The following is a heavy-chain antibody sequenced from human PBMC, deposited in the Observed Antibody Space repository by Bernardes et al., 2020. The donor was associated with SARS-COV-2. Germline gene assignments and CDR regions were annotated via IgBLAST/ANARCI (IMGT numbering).Heavy chain of an antibody. CDR3: AREGSSNWSQVY. J-gene: IGHJ4*02. CDR2: INPNSGGT. V-gene: IGHV1-2*02. D-gene: IGHD4-4*01. CDR1: GYIFTDYY. Sequence: ASVKVSCKASGYIFTDYYMHWGRQAPGQGLEWMGWINPNSGGTNYAQKFQGRVTMTRDTSISTAYMEVSRLRSDDTAVYYCAREGSSNWSQVYWGQGTLVTVSS.